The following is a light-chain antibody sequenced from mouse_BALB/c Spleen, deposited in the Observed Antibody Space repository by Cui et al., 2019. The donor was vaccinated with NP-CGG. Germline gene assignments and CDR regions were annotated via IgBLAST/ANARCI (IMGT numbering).Light chain of an antibody. CDR2: GTI. V-gene: IGLV1*01. J-gene: IGLJ1*01. CDR1: TGAVTTSSY. CDR3: ALWYSNHWV. Sequence: QAVVTQESAFTTSPGETVTLTCRSSTGAVTTSSYANWVQEKPDHLFTGLIGGTINRAPGVPARFSGSLIGDKAALTITGAQTEDEAIYFCALWYSNHWVFGGGTKLTVL.